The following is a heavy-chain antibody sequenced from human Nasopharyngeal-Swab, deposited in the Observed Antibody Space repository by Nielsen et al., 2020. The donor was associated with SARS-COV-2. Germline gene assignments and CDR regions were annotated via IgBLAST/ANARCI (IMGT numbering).Heavy chain of an antibody. D-gene: IGHD2-2*01. V-gene: IGHV3-33*01. J-gene: IGHJ4*02. CDR3: ARDRGYCSSTSCQYLGYYFDY. Sequence: WIRQPPGKGLEWVAVIWYDGSNKYYADSVKGRFTISRDNSKNTLYLQMNSLRAEDTAVYYCARDRGYCSSTSCQYLGYYFDYWGQGTLVTVSS. CDR2: IWYDGSNK.